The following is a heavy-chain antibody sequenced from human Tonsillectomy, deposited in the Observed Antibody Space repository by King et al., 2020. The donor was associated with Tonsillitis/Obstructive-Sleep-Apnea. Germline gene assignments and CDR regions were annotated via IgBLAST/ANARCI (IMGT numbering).Heavy chain of an antibody. CDR3: GRGGGQLVRTGVVYRP. Sequence: QVQLQQWGAGLLKPSETLSLTCAVYGGSFSGYYWSWIRQPPGKGLEWIGEINHSGSTNYNPSLKSRVTISVDTSKNQFSLKLSSVTAADTAVYYCGRGGGQLVRTGVVYRPWGQGTLVTVSS. D-gene: IGHD6-6*01. J-gene: IGHJ4*02. V-gene: IGHV4-34*01. CDR1: GGSFSGYY. CDR2: INHSGST.